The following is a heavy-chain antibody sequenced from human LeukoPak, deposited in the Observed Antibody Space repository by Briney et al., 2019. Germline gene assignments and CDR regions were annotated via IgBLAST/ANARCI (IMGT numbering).Heavy chain of an antibody. CDR2: IIPILGIA. D-gene: IGHD2-8*01. J-gene: IGHJ6*02. Sequence: ASVKVSCKASGGTFSSYAISWVRQAPGQGLEWMGRIIPILGIANYAQKFQGRVTITADKSTSTAYMELSSLRSEDTAVYYCASAWFAPNGVYYYYGMDVWGQGTTVTVSS. CDR3: ASAWFAPNGVYYYYGMDV. V-gene: IGHV1-69*04. CDR1: GGTFSSYA.